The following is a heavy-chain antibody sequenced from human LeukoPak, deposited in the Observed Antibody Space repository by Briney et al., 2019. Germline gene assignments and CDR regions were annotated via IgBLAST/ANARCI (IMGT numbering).Heavy chain of an antibody. CDR2: ISYDGSNK. V-gene: IGHV3-30*18. CDR1: GFTFSSYG. CDR3: AKATRGGSSLGPNRFDP. J-gene: IGHJ5*02. Sequence: GGSLRLSCAASGFTFSSYGMHWVRQAPGKGLEWVAVISYDGSNKYYADSVKGRFTISRDNSKNTLYLQMNNLRAEDTAVYYCAKATRGGSSLGPNRFDPWGQGTLVTVSS. D-gene: IGHD6-13*01.